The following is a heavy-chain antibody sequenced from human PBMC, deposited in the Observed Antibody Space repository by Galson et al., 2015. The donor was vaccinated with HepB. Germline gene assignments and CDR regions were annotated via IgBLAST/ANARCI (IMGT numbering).Heavy chain of an antibody. D-gene: IGHD6-13*01. CDR1: GFTSSSYS. CDR2: ISSSSSYI. J-gene: IGHJ6*02. Sequence: SLRLSCAASGFTSSSYSMNWVRQAPGKGLEWVSSISSSSSYIYYADSVKGRFTISRDNAKNSLYLQMNSLRAEDTAVYYCARDHIQPHSSSWERGYYYYYGMDVWGQGTTVTVSS. V-gene: IGHV3-21*01. CDR3: ARDHIQPHSSSWERGYYYYYGMDV.